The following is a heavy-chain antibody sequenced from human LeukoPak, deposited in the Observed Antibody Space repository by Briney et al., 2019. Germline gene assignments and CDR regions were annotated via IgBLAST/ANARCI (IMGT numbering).Heavy chain of an antibody. CDR2: INPNSGDT. CDR1: GYTFTGYH. D-gene: IGHD5-24*01. V-gene: IGHV1-2*06. CDR3: ARAASRDGYNDY. J-gene: IGHJ4*02. Sequence: ASVKVSCKASGYTFTGYHMHWVRQAPGQGLEWMGRINPNSGDTNNAQKLQGRVTMTTDTSTSTAYMELRSLRSDDTAVYYCARAASRDGYNDYWGQGTLVTVSS.